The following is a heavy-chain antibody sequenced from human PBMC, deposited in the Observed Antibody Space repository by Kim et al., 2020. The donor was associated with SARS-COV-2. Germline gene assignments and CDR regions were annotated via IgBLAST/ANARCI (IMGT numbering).Heavy chain of an antibody. CDR3: ARGKYYYDGSGNPRFWYFER. V-gene: IGHV4-59*01. Sequence: SETLSLTCTVSGGSISYYYWSWIRQPPGKGLEWIGYVFDSGSTNYNPSLKSRVTISLDTSKKQFSLQLTSVTAADTAVYYCARGKYYYDGSGNPRFWYFERWGRGGLVAVSS. J-gene: IGHJ2*01. D-gene: IGHD3-22*01. CDR2: VFDSGST. CDR1: GGSISYYY.